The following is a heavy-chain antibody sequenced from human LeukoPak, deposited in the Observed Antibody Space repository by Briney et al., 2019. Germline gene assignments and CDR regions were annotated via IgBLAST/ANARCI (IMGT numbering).Heavy chain of an antibody. J-gene: IGHJ4*02. CDR3: TAITTSDYGDVLSDY. Sequence: GGSLRLSCAASGFTFSNAWMSWVRQAPGKGLEWVGRIKSKTDGGTTDYAAPVKGRFTISRDDSKNTLYLQMNSLKTEDTAVYYCTAITTSDYGDVLSDYWGQGTLVTVSS. CDR1: GFTFSNAW. D-gene: IGHD4-17*01. CDR2: IKSKTDGGTT. V-gene: IGHV3-15*01.